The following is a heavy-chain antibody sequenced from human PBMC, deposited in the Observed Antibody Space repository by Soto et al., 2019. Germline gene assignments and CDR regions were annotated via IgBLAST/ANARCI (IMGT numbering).Heavy chain of an antibody. V-gene: IGHV1-18*01. D-gene: IGHD3-3*01. Sequence: QVQLVQSGAEVKTPGASVKVSCKASGYTFTSYGISWVRQAPGQGLEWMGWISAYNGNTNYAQKLQGRVTMTTDTSTSTAYMELRSLRSDDTAVYYCARDLSLVVWSGHGVYWGQGTLVTVSS. CDR1: GYTFTSYG. CDR3: ARDLSLVVWSGHGVY. J-gene: IGHJ4*02. CDR2: ISAYNGNT.